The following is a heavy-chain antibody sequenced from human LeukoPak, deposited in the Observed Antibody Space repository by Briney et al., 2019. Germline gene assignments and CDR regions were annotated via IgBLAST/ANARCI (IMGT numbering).Heavy chain of an antibody. CDR3: TRAGLSSSWYPAAFDI. D-gene: IGHD6-13*01. CDR2: VSGSGGST. CDR1: GFTFRSYA. V-gene: IGHV3-23*01. J-gene: IGHJ3*02. Sequence: GGSLRLSCAASGFTFRSYAMSWVRQAPGKGLEWVSTVSGSGGSTYYADSVKGRFTISRDNSKNTLYLQMNSLRAEDTAVYYCTRAGLSSSWYPAAFDIWGQGTMVTVSS.